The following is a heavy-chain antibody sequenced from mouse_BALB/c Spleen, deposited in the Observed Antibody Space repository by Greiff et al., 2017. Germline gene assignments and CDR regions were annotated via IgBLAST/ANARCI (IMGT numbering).Heavy chain of an antibody. CDR2: IRNKANGYTT. CDR3: ARANYGNYVDYAMDY. CDR1: GFTFTDYY. D-gene: IGHD2-1*01. V-gene: IGHV7-3*02. Sequence: EVMLVESGGGLVQPGGSLRLSCATSGFTFTDYYMSWVRQPPGKALEWLGFIRNKANGYTTEYSASVKGRFTISRDTSQSILYLQMNTLRAEDSATYYCARANYGNYVDYAMDYWGQGTSVTVSS. J-gene: IGHJ4*01.